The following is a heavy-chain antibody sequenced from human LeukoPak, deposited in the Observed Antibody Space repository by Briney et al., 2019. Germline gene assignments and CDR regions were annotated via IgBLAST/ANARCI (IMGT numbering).Heavy chain of an antibody. D-gene: IGHD1-1*01. V-gene: IGHV3-23*01. J-gene: IGHJ6*03. CDR1: GFTFNNYA. CDR2: VSGSGGAT. CDR3: AKNRGGTYKYYMDV. Sequence: GGSLRLSCAASGFTFNNYAMSWVRQAPGMGLEWLLYVSGSGGATYYAASVKGRFTISRDNSKNTVYLQMGSLRAEDTAVYYCAKNRGGTYKYYMDVWGNGTTVTVSS.